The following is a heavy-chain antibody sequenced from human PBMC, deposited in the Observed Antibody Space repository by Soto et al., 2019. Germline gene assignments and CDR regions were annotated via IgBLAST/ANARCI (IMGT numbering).Heavy chain of an antibody. J-gene: IGHJ4*02. Sequence: EVQLVESGGGLVEPGGSLRLSCAASGFTFSSYSMIWVRQAPGKGLEWVSSISSNSNYIYYTDSVKGRFTISRDKAKNSLYLQMNSLRAEDTAVYYCARVGGRSVAALKAPLDYWGQGALVTVSS. CDR2: ISSNSNYI. CDR1: GFTFSSYS. D-gene: IGHD6-6*01. V-gene: IGHV3-21*01. CDR3: ARVGGRSVAALKAPLDY.